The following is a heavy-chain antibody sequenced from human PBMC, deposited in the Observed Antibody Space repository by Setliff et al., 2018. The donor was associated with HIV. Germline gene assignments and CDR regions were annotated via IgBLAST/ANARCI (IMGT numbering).Heavy chain of an antibody. J-gene: IGHJ3*02. Sequence: ASGKVSCKSSGYTFTGYAISWVRQAPGQGLEWLGWISAYNGDTNYAQKGQGRVSMTIETSTSTAYMELRSLRSDDMAVYYCARRGVFDAFDIWGQGTMVTVSS. V-gene: IGHV1-18*03. D-gene: IGHD3-10*01. CDR2: ISAYNGDT. CDR1: GYTFTGYA. CDR3: ARRGVFDAFDI.